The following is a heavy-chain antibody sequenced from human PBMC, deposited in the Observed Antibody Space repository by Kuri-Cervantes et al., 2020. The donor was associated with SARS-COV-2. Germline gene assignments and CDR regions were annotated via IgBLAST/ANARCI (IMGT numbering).Heavy chain of an antibody. CDR3: ARDRETTWYYGMDV. D-gene: IGHD1-14*01. J-gene: IGHJ6*02. CDR1: GFRFGIHA. CDR2: MSFDGDKT. Sequence: GESLKISCKASGFRFGIHAMHWVRQAPGKGLEWLSFMSFDGDKTYYADSVRGRFTISRDNSENTVSLQMNSLRPEDTAVYYCARDRETTWYYGMDVWGQGTTVTVSS. V-gene: IGHV3-30-3*01.